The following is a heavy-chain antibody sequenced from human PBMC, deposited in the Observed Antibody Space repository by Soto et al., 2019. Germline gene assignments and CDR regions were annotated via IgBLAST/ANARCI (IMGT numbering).Heavy chain of an antibody. CDR1: GYGFTTYG. CDR3: ARARYGDY. V-gene: IGHV1-18*01. CDR2: ISAHNGNT. Sequence: QVHLVQSGAEVKKPGASVKVSCKGSGYGFTTYGITWVRQAPGQGLEWMAWISAHNGNTNYAQKLQGRVTVTRDTSTSTGYMELRSLRSDDTAVYYCARARYGDYWGQGALVTVSS. D-gene: IGHD1-1*01. J-gene: IGHJ4*02.